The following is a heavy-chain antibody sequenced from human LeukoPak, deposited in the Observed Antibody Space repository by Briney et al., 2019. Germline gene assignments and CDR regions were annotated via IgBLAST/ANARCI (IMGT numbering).Heavy chain of an antibody. J-gene: IGHJ3*02. D-gene: IGHD1-26*01. CDR1: GYSFTSYW. CDR2: IYPGDSDT. V-gene: IGHV5-51*01. Sequence: PGESLKISCKGSGYSFTSYWIGWVRQMPGKGLEWMGIIYPGDSDTRYSPSFQGQVTMSADKSISTAYLQWSSLKASDTAMYYCARRGGSYSLELFAFNIWGQGTMVTVSS. CDR3: ARRGGSYSLELFAFNI.